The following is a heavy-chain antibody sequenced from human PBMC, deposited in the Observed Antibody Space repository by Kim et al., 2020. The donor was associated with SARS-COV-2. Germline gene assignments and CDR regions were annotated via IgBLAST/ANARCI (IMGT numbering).Heavy chain of an antibody. D-gene: IGHD3-16*01. CDR1: GFTFSSYG. CDR3: ARDLGVGSARSWYYYYGMDV. Sequence: GGSLRLSCAASGFTFSSYGMHWVRQAPGKGLEWVAVIWYDGSNKYYADSVKGRFTISRDNSKNTLYLQMNSLRAEDTAVYYCARDLGVGSARSWYYYYGMDVWGQGTTVTVSS. CDR2: IWYDGSNK. V-gene: IGHV3-33*01. J-gene: IGHJ6*02.